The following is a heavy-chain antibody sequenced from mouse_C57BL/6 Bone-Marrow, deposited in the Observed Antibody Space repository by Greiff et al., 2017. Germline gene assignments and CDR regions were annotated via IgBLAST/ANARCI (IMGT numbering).Heavy chain of an antibody. J-gene: IGHJ1*03. CDR3: ARGGIYYGYDGYFDV. V-gene: IGHV5-4*03. D-gene: IGHD2-2*01. Sequence: DVMLVESGGGLVKPGGSLKLSCAASGFTFSSYAMSWVRQTPEKRLEWVATISDGGSYTYYPDNVKGRFTISRDNAKNNLYLQMSHLKSEDTAMYYCARGGIYYGYDGYFDVWGTGTTVTVSS. CDR1: GFTFSSYA. CDR2: ISDGGSYT.